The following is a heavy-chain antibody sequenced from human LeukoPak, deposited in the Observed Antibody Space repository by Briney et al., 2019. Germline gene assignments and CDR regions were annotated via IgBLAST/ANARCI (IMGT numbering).Heavy chain of an antibody. D-gene: IGHD1-14*01. CDR3: ARDPEQRWFDP. CDR2: IIPIFGTA. V-gene: IGHV1-69*05. Sequence: GASVKVSCKASGGTFSSYAISWVRQAPGQGLERMGRIIPIFGTANYAQKFQGRVTITTDESTSTAYMELSSLRSEDTAVYYCARDPEQRWFDPWGQGTLVTVSS. J-gene: IGHJ5*02. CDR1: GGTFSSYA.